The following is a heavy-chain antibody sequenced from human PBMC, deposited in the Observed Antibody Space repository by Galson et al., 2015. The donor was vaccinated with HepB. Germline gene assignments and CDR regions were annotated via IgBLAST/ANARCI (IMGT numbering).Heavy chain of an antibody. V-gene: IGHV1-18*04. CDR2: ISAYNGNT. CDR1: GYTFTSYG. Sequence: SVKVSCKASGYTFTSYGISWVGQAPGQGLEWMGWISAYNGNTNYAQKLQGRVTMTTDTSTSTAYMELRSLRSDDTAVYYCARDEGVEMATIIDYWGQGTLVTVSS. D-gene: IGHD5-24*01. J-gene: IGHJ4*02. CDR3: ARDEGVEMATIIDY.